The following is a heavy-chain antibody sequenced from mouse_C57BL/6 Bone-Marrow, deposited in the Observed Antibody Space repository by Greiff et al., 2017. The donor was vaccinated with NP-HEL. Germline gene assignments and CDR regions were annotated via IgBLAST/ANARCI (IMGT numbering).Heavy chain of an antibody. Sequence: EVQLQQSGPELVKPGASVKISCKASGYTFTDYYMNWVKQSHGKSLEWIGDINPNNGGTSYNQKFKGKATLTVDKSSSTAYMELRSLTSEDSAVYYCHGYRYYVDYWGQGTTLTVSS. CDR2: INPNNGGT. CDR1: GYTFTDYY. J-gene: IGHJ2*01. D-gene: IGHD2-2*01. V-gene: IGHV1-26*01. CDR3: HGYRYYVDY.